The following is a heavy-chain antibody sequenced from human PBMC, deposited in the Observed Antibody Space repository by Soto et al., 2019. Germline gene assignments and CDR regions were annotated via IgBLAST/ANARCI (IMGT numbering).Heavy chain of an antibody. CDR1: GYTFTSYD. V-gene: IGHV1-8*01. Sequence: QVQLVQSGAEVKKPGASVKVSCKASGYTFTSYDINWVRQATGQGLEWMGWMNPNSGNTGYAQKFQGSVTMPRNTSISTAYRELGSLRSEDTAVCYCAREVGSRRLDYWGQGTLVTVSS. CDR3: AREVGSRRLDY. J-gene: IGHJ4*02. D-gene: IGHD1-26*01. CDR2: MNPNSGNT.